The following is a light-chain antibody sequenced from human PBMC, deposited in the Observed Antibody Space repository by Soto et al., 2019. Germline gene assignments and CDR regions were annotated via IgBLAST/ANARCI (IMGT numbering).Light chain of an antibody. Sequence: QSVLTQVASVSGSPGQSITISCTGTSSDVGGYDYVSWYQQHPGKAPKLMIYNVNYRPSGVSDRFSGSKSGDTASLTISGLQAEDEANYYCSSYTITNTVVFGGGTKVTVL. V-gene: IGLV2-14*03. J-gene: IGLJ2*01. CDR1: SSDVGGYDY. CDR2: NVN. CDR3: SSYTITNTVV.